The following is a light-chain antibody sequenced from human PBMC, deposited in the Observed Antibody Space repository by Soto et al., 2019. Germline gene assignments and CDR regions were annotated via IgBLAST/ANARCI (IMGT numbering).Light chain of an antibody. CDR2: QVT. V-gene: IGLV2-14*01. CDR1: SSDVGSYNY. Sequence: QSALTQPASVSGSPGQSITISCTGTSSDVGSYNYVSWHQQHPGQAPKLMIYQVTNRASGVPDRFSASKSGNTASLTISGLQAGDEADYYCNSYTSKSTGVFGTGTKLTVL. J-gene: IGLJ1*01. CDR3: NSYTSKSTGV.